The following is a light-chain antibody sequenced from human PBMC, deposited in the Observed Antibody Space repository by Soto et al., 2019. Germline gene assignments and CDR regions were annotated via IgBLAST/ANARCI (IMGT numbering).Light chain of an antibody. CDR2: RDN. CDR3: AAWDDTVRSYV. CDR1: ISNIGTNY. V-gene: IGLV1-47*01. J-gene: IGLJ1*01. Sequence: QSVLTQPPSVSGTPGQRVTISCSGGISNIGTNYVHWFQQLPGTAPKVLSNRDNQRPSGVPDRFSGSKSGTSASLAISGLRSEDEAEYYCAAWDDTVRSYVFGPGTKLTVL.